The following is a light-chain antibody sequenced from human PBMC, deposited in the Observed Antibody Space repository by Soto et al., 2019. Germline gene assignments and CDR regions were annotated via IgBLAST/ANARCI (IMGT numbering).Light chain of an antibody. CDR3: QQRHMWPIT. CDR2: DAY. J-gene: IGKJ5*01. Sequence: VVLTQSPVTLSLTPWERGKIYCRASQSFRGLLAWYQQKPGQAPRLLIYDAYNRATGIPPRFSGSGSGTDFTLTISSLEPEDSAVYYCQQRHMWPITFGQGTRVEI. CDR1: QSFRGL. V-gene: IGKV3-11*01.